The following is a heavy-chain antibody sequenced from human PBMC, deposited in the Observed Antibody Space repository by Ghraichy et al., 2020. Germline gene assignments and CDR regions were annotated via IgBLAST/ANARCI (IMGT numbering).Heavy chain of an antibody. D-gene: IGHD3-22*01. V-gene: IGHV3-23*01. CDR3: AKGAYDYDSSGYRHFDY. J-gene: IGHJ4*02. CDR1: GFIFGNYA. CDR2: IRITGVIT. Sequence: GGSLRLSCAASGFIFGNYAMSWVRQAPGQGLEWVATIRITGVITYYADSVKGRFTISRDNSKGTLFLQMDSLRAEDTAIYYCAKGAYDYDSSGYRHFDYWGQGPLVTV.